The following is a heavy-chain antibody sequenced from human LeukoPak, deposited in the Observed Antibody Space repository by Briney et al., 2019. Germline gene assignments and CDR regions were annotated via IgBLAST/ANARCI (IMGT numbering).Heavy chain of an antibody. CDR1: GRTFSSYA. CDR2: ISPYNGDT. Sequence: ASVKVSCKASGRTFSSYAISWVRQAPGQGLEWMGWISPYNGDTNYAHKFQGRLTMTTDTSTTTAYMELRSLRSDDTAVYYCAREVVVTAAFDPWGQGTLVIVSS. J-gene: IGHJ5*02. D-gene: IGHD2-21*02. V-gene: IGHV1-18*01. CDR3: AREVVVTAAFDP.